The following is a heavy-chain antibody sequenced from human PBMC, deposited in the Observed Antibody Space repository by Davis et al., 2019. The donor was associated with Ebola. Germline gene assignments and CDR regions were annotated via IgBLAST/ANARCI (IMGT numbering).Heavy chain of an antibody. D-gene: IGHD3-10*01. V-gene: IGHV4-30-2*01. J-gene: IGHJ4*02. Sequence: PSETLSLTCAVSGASISSGGYSWSWIRQPPGRGPEWIGHIFHSGSTFYSPSLKSRVNISVDRSNNQFSLRLTSVTAADTAVYYCASYYFGSGSSSHFDYWGQGTLVTVSS. CDR3: ASYYFGSGSSSHFDY. CDR2: IFHSGST. CDR1: GASISSGGYS.